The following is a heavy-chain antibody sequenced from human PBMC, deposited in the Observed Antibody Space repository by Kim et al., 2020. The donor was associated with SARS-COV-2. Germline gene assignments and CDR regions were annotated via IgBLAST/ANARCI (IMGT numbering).Heavy chain of an antibody. CDR3: ARDTDYYYGMDV. J-gene: IGHJ6*02. V-gene: IGHV3-21*01. Sequence: SATSVKGRFTISRDQAKNSLYLQMTSLRAGDTAVYYWARDTDYYYGMDVWGQGTTVTVSS. D-gene: IGHD4-4*01.